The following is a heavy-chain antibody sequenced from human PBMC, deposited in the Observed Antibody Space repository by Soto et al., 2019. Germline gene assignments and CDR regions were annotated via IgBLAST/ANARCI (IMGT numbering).Heavy chain of an antibody. Sequence: PSETLSLTCTVSGGSISSGGYYWSWIRQHPGKGLEWIGYIYYSGSTYYNPSLKSRVTISVYTFKNQFSLKLSSVTAADTAVYYCARQSSLLNSFDYWGQGTLVTVSS. V-gene: IGHV4-31*03. CDR1: GGSISSGGYY. CDR3: ARQSSLLNSFDY. J-gene: IGHJ4*02. CDR2: IYYSGST.